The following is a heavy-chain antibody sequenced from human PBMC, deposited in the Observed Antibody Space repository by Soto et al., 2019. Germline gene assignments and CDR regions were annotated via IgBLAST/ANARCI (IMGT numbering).Heavy chain of an antibody. D-gene: IGHD3-10*01. Sequence: SETLSLTCAVSGGSISSGGYSWSWIRQPPGKGLEWIGYIYYSGNTYYNPSLKSRVTISVDTSKNQFSLKLTSVTAADTAVYYCARVKGFGESNDYWGQGTLVTVSS. V-gene: IGHV4-30-2*05. CDR1: GGSISSGGYS. CDR3: ARVKGFGESNDY. J-gene: IGHJ4*02. CDR2: IYYSGNT.